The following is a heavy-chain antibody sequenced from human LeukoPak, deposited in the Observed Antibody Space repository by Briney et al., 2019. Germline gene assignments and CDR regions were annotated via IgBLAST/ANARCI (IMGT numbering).Heavy chain of an antibody. Sequence: ASVKVSCKASGYTFTSYGVSWVRQAPGQGLEWMGWISAYNGNTKYAQKLQGRVTMTTDTSTSTAYMELRSLRSDDTAVYYCATPNECSSTSCSGAYYYGMDVWGQGTTVTVSS. CDR3: ATPNECSSTSCSGAYYYGMDV. D-gene: IGHD2-2*01. CDR2: ISAYNGNT. CDR1: GYTFTSYG. V-gene: IGHV1-18*01. J-gene: IGHJ6*02.